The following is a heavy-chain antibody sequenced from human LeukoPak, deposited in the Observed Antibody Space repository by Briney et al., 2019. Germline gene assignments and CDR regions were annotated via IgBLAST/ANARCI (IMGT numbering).Heavy chain of an antibody. CDR3: ARGLPQGAIFGVVIIGGIDY. CDR2: ISSSSSAI. Sequence: GGSLRLSCAASGFTFSSYSMNWVRQAPGEGLEWVSYISSSSSAIYYADSVKGRFTISRDNAKNSLYLQMNSLRAEDTAVYYCARGLPQGAIFGVVIIGGIDYWGQGTLVTVS. D-gene: IGHD3-3*01. J-gene: IGHJ4*02. CDR1: GFTFSSYS. V-gene: IGHV3-48*01.